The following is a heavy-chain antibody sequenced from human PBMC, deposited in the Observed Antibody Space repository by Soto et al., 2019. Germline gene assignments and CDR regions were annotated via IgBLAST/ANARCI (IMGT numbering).Heavy chain of an antibody. CDR2: IWYDGSNK. Sequence: HPGGSLRLSCAASGFTFSSYGMHWVRQAPGKGLEWVAVIWYDGSNKYYADSVKGRFTISRDNSKNTLYLQMNSLRAEDTAVYYCARSSLGAAGYYYYGMDVWGQGTTVTVSS. D-gene: IGHD6-13*01. V-gene: IGHV3-33*01. CDR3: ARSSLGAAGYYYYGMDV. CDR1: GFTFSSYG. J-gene: IGHJ6*02.